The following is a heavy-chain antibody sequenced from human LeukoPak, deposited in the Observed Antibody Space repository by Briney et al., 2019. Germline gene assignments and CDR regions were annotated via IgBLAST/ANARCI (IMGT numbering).Heavy chain of an antibody. V-gene: IGHV4-34*01. CDR2: INHSGST. CDR3: ARGLRRIDY. CDR1: GGSFSGYY. Sequence: SETLSLTCAVYGGSFSGYYWSWIRQPPGKGLEWIGEINHSGSTNYNPSLKSRVTISVDTSKYQFSLKLSPVTAADTAVYYCARGLRRIDYWGQGTLVTVSS. J-gene: IGHJ4*02.